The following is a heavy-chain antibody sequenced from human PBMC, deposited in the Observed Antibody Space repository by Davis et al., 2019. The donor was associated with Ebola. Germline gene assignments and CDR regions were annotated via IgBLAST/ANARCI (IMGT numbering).Heavy chain of an antibody. Sequence: PSETLSLTCGVYGGSFNGYYWNWIRQPPGKGLEWIGEINHSGNTNYNPSLKSRVTISVDTSKNQFSLKLSSVTAADTAVYYCARVVGATTANFDYWGQGTLVTVSS. D-gene: IGHD1-26*01. CDR1: GGSFNGYY. J-gene: IGHJ4*02. CDR3: ARVVGATTANFDY. V-gene: IGHV4-34*01. CDR2: INHSGNT.